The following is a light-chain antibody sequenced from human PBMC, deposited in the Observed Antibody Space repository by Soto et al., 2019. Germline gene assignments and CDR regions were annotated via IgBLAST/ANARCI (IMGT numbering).Light chain of an antibody. CDR1: QSVSSSY. J-gene: IGKJ2*01. Sequence: EIVLTQSPGTLSLSPGERATLSCRASQSVSSSYLAWYQQKPGQAPRLLIYGASSRATGIPDRFSGSGSGTDVTLTFSRLEPEDFAVFYCQQYGRSPYSFGQGTKLELK. CDR3: QQYGRSPYS. CDR2: GAS. V-gene: IGKV3-20*01.